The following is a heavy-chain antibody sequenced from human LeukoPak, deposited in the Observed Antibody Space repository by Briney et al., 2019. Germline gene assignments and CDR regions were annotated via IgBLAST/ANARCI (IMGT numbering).Heavy chain of an antibody. CDR2: ISTSGGST. Sequence: GGSLRLSCAASGFTFSNFSMRWVRQAPGKGLEWVSSISTSGGSTYYADSVKGRFTISRDNSKKTLYLQMNSLRADDTAVYYFAKRIAPLGPSFCIWGPVTLVTVSS. CDR3: AKRIAPLGPSFCI. J-gene: IGHJ3*02. D-gene: IGHD6-13*01. CDR1: GFTFSNFS. V-gene: IGHV3-23*01.